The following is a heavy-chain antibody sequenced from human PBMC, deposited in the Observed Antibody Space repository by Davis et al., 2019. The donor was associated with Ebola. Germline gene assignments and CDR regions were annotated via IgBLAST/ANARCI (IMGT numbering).Heavy chain of an antibody. CDR3: ARGTWGWDY. J-gene: IGHJ4*02. Sequence: SETLSLTCSVSGGSISSGGYSWSWIRQPPGKGLEWIGYIYHSGSTYYNPSLKSRVTISVDRSKNQFSLKLSSVTAAGTAVYYCARGTWGWDYWGQGTLVTVSS. V-gene: IGHV4-30-2*01. CDR2: IYHSGST. CDR1: GGSISSGGYS. D-gene: IGHD7-27*01.